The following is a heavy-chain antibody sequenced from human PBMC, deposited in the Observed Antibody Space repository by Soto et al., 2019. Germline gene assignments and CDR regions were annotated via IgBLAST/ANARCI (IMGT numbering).Heavy chain of an antibody. V-gene: IGHV4-30-4*01. J-gene: IGHJ4*02. CDR3: ASSHAGAHITAAVH. CDR2: IYYSGST. D-gene: IGHD6-13*01. CDR1: CGSISSGNYY. Sequence: PSETLSLTCTVSCGSISSGNYYWSWIRQHPGKGLEWIGYIYYSGSTYYNPSLKSRVTISVDTSKNQFSLKLSSVTAADTAVYYCASSHAGAHITAAVHWGQGTLVTVSS.